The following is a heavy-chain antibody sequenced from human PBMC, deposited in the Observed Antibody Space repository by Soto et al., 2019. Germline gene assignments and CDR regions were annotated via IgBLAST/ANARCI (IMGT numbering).Heavy chain of an antibody. Sequence: SETLSLTCAVYGGSFSGYYWRWIRQPPGKGLEWIGEINHSGSTNYNPSLKSRVTISVDTSKNQFSLKLSSVTAADTAVYYCARGPFRYSSSSVGNWCDPWGQGTLVTVSS. D-gene: IGHD6-6*01. CDR2: INHSGST. V-gene: IGHV4-34*01. CDR1: GGSFSGYY. CDR3: ARGPFRYSSSSVGNWCDP. J-gene: IGHJ5*02.